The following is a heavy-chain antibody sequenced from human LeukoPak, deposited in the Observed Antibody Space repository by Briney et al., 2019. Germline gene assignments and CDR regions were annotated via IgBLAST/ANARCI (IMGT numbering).Heavy chain of an antibody. V-gene: IGHV1-69*06. CDR1: GGTFSSYA. D-gene: IGHD6-19*01. J-gene: IGHJ6*04. CDR3: ARDQYSSGSYYYYYGMDV. CDR2: IIPIFGTA. Sequence: SVKVSCKASGGTFSSYAISWVRQAPGQGLEWMGGIIPIFGTANYAQKFQGRVTITADKSTSTAYMELSSLRSEDTAVYYCARDQYSSGSYYYYYGMDVWGKGTTVTVSS.